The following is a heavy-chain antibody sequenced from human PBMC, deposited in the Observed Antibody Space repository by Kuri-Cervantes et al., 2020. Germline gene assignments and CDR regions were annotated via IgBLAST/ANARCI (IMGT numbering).Heavy chain of an antibody. J-gene: IGHJ4*02. CDR1: GYTFTGYY. CDR3: ATGRVMITFGGVIVIPSFDY. D-gene: IGHD3-16*02. V-gene: IGHV1-2*02. CDR2: ISPNSGGT. Sequence: ASVKVSCKASGYTFTGYYIHWVRQAPGQGLEWMGWISPNSGGTNFAQKFQGRVTMTRDTSISTAYMELSSLRSEDTAVYYCATGRVMITFGGVIVIPSFDYWGQGTLVTVSS.